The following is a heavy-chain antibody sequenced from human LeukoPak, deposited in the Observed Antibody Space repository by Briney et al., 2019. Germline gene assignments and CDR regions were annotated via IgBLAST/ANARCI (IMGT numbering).Heavy chain of an antibody. Sequence: ETLSLTCAVYGGSFSGYYWSWIRQAPGKGLEWVSVIYSGGSTYYADSVKGRFTISRDNSKNTLYLQMNSLRAEDTAVYYCARCIRSGYFEYYFDYWGQGTLVTVSS. CDR3: ARCIRSGYFEYYFDY. J-gene: IGHJ4*02. V-gene: IGHV3-66*01. CDR2: IYSGGST. CDR1: GGSFSGYY. D-gene: IGHD3-22*01.